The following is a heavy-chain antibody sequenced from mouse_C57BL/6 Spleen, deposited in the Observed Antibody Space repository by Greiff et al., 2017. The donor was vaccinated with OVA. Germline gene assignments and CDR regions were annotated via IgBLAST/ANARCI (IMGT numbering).Heavy chain of an antibody. CDR3: AKEGYGSYYAMDY. CDR1: GYTFTSYW. CDR2: IYPGSGST. J-gene: IGHJ4*01. D-gene: IGHD1-1*01. V-gene: IGHV1-55*01. Sequence: QVQLQQPGAELVKPGASVKMSCKASGYTFTSYWITWVKQRPGQGLEWIGDIYPGSGSTNYNEKFKSKATLTVDTSSSTAYMQLSSLTSEDSAVYYGAKEGYGSYYAMDYWGQGTSVTVSS.